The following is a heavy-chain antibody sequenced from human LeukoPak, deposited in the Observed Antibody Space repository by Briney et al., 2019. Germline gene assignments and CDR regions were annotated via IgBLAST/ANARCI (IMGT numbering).Heavy chain of an antibody. CDR2: IYSGGST. D-gene: IGHD1-1*01. Sequence: PGGSLRLSCAASGFTVSSNYMSWVRQAPGKGLEWVSVIYSGGSTYYADSVKGRFTISRDNSKNTLYLQMNSLRAEDTAVYYCARERVDQLFDYWGQGTLVTVSS. CDR1: GFTVSSNY. V-gene: IGHV3-53*01. CDR3: ARERVDQLFDY. J-gene: IGHJ4*02.